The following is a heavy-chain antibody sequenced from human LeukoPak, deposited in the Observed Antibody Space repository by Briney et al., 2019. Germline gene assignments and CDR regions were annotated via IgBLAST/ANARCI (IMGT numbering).Heavy chain of an antibody. J-gene: IGHJ4*02. V-gene: IGHV3-23*01. Sequence: PGGSLRLSCAASGFTFSIYGMSWVRQAPGKGLEWVSSISNNGDSTYYADSVKGRFTVSRDNSKNTLYLQMNSLRGEDTAVYYCARDPDTAMGGHFDYWGQGTLVTVSS. CDR2: ISNNGDST. D-gene: IGHD5-18*01. CDR1: GFTFSIYG. CDR3: ARDPDTAMGGHFDY.